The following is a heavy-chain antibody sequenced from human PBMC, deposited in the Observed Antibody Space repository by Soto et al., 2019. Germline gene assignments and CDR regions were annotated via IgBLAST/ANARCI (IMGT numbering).Heavy chain of an antibody. J-gene: IGHJ4*02. V-gene: IGHV3-30*03. CDR3: ASSLYYYDSSDYSGHLKVDY. CDR1: GFTFSNNG. CDR2: ISYDGSNK. D-gene: IGHD3-22*01. Sequence: QVQLVEFGGGVDQPGRSLRLSCAASGFTFSNNGMHWVRQAPGKGLEWVAIISYDGSNKYYADSVKGRFTISRDNSKNTLYLQMNSLRAEDTAVYYCASSLYYYDSSDYSGHLKVDYWGQGTLVTVSP.